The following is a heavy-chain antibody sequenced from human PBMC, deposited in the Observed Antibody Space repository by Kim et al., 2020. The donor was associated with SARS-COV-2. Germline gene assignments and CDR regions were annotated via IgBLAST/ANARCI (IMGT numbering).Heavy chain of an antibody. CDR1: GGSISSYY. V-gene: IGHV4-59*08. J-gene: IGHJ6*03. Sequence: SETLSLTCTVSGGSISSYYWSWIRQPPGKGLEWIGYIYYSGSTNYNPSLKSRVTISVDTSKNQFSLKLSSVTAADTAVYYCARALYWSSTSCQYYYMDVWGKGTTVTVSS. CDR2: IYYSGST. D-gene: IGHD2-2*01. CDR3: ARALYWSSTSCQYYYMDV.